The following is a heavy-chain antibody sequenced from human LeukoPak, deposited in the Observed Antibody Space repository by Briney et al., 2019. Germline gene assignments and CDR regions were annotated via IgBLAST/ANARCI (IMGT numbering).Heavy chain of an antibody. CDR1: GFTFSSYG. CDR3: AKTAPRSSGWYYFDY. J-gene: IGHJ4*02. D-gene: IGHD6-19*01. Sequence: GGTLRLSCAASGFTFSSYGMSWVRQAPGKGLEWVSYISSSGSTIYYADSVKGRFTISRDNSKNTLYLQMNSLRAEDTAVYYCAKTAPRSSGWYYFDYWGQGTLVTVSS. V-gene: IGHV3-23*01. CDR2: ISSSGSTI.